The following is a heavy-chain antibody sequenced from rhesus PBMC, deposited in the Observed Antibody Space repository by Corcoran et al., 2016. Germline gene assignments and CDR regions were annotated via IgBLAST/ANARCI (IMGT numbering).Heavy chain of an antibody. CDR3: ATDGG. CDR1: GFTFSDRW. V-gene: IGHV3S41*01. Sequence: EVQLIESGGGLVQPGGSLRLSWVTPGFTFSDRWMYWFRQAPGKGLEWVSSISDRNSNTFYPDSVKGRFTISRDIAKNTLYLQMNSLRAEDTAVYYCATDGGWGQGALVTVPS. J-gene: IGHJ1*01. D-gene: IGHD6-37*01. CDR2: ISDRNSNT.